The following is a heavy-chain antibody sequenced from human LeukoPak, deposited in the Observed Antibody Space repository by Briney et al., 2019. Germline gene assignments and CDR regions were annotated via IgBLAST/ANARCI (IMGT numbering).Heavy chain of an antibody. J-gene: IGHJ2*01. V-gene: IGHV3-23*01. D-gene: IGHD3-10*01. CDR1: GFTFSNYG. Sequence: GGSLRLSCAASGFTFSNYGMHWVRQAPGKGLEWVSAISDSGGITYYADSVKGRFTISRDSSKNTLYLQMNSLRGEDTAVYYCAKGGSGSYFPLGFDLWGRGTLVTVSS. CDR3: AKGGSGSYFPLGFDL. CDR2: ISDSGGIT.